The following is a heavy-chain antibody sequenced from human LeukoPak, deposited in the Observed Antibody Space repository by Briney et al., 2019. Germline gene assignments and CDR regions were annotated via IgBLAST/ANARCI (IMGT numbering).Heavy chain of an antibody. CDR3: ARSRYDYVWGSYRPGYFDY. CDR1: GYTFTSYA. CDR2: ISAYNGNA. V-gene: IGHV1-18*01. D-gene: IGHD3-16*02. J-gene: IGHJ4*02. Sequence: ASVKVSCKASGYTFTSYAMHWVRQAPGQGLEWMGWISAYNGNANYAQKLQGRVTMTTDTSTSTAYMELRSLRSDDTAVYYCARSRYDYVWGSYRPGYFDYWGQGTLVTVSS.